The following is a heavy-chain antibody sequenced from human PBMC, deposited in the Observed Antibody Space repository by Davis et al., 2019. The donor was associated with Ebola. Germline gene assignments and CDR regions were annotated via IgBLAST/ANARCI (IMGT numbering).Heavy chain of an antibody. CDR1: GLSFRASS. D-gene: IGHD1-7*01. CDR2: ISSSSYAI. CDR3: AKGNWNFPY. J-gene: IGHJ4*02. V-gene: IGHV3-48*02. Sequence: GESLKISCTASGLSFRASSMNWFRQASGKGLEWVAYISSSSYAIYYADSVKGRFTISRDNAQDSVVLQMDSLRDDDTAVYYCAKGNWNFPYWGQGTLVTVSS.